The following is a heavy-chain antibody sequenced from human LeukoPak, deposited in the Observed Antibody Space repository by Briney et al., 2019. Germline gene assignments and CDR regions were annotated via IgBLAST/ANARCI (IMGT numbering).Heavy chain of an antibody. V-gene: IGHV1-8*01. Sequence: GASVKVSCKASGYTFTSNDINWVRQATGQGLEWMGWMNPNSGNTGYAQKFQGRVTMTRNTSISTAYMELSSLRSEDTAVYYCARGVVPAAYINWFDPWGQGTLVTVSS. CDR2: MNPNSGNT. D-gene: IGHD2-2*01. CDR3: ARGVVPAAYINWFDP. CDR1: GYTFTSND. J-gene: IGHJ5*02.